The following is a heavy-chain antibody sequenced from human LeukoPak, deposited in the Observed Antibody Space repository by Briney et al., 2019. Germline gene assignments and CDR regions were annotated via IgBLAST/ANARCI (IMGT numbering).Heavy chain of an antibody. J-gene: IGHJ4*02. D-gene: IGHD2-15*01. CDR3: ARGGSRNCDY. Sequence: GASVKVSCKASGYSFTDSYMHWVRQAPGQGLEWMGIINPSGDSASYAQKFQGRVTMTRDTSTSTVYMELSSLRSEDTAVYYCARGGSRNCDYWGQGTLVTVPS. CDR1: GYSFTDSY. CDR2: INPSGDSA. V-gene: IGHV1-46*01.